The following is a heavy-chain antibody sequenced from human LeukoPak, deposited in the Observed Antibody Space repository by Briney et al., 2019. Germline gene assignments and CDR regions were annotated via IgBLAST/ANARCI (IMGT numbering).Heavy chain of an antibody. CDR3: AKDRNSSSWYWFDP. Sequence: GGSLRLSCAVSGFSVSNYWMLWVRQVPGKGLVWVSRINSDGTITTYADSVKGRFTISRDIPKNTLYLQMNSLRAEDTAVYYCAKDRNSSSWYWFDPWGQGTLVTVSS. D-gene: IGHD6-13*01. V-gene: IGHV3-74*01. CDR2: INSDGTIT. CDR1: GFSVSNYW. J-gene: IGHJ5*02.